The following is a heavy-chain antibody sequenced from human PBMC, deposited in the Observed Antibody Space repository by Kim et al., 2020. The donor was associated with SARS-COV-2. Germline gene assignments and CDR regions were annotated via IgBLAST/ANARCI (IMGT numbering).Heavy chain of an antibody. D-gene: IGHD2-15*01. CDR1: GGSISTYY. J-gene: IGHJ3*02. V-gene: IGHV4-4*07. Sequence: SETLSLTCTVSGGSISTYYWSWIRQPAGKGLEWIGRIYSSGTNYNPSLQSRVTMSVDTSKNQFSLKLSSVTAADTAVYYCARVGGLYCTTGSCYSGPGAFDIWGQGTMVTVSS. CDR2: IYSSGT. CDR3: ARVGGLYCTTGSCYSGPGAFDI.